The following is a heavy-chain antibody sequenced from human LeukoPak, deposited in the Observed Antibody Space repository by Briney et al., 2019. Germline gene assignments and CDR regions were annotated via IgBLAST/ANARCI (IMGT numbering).Heavy chain of an antibody. CDR2: VNRDGSET. CDR3: ARNNGMDV. Sequence: GGSLRLSCAASGFTFSSYTMHWIRQAPGRGPEWVANVNRDGSETYYLDSVKGRFTISKDNAKNSLYLQMNSLRAEDTALYHCARNNGMDVWGQGTTVIVSS. V-gene: IGHV3-7*03. J-gene: IGHJ6*02. CDR1: GFTFSSYT.